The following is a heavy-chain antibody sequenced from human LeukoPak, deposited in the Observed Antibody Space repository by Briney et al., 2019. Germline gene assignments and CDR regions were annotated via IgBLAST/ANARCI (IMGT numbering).Heavy chain of an antibody. CDR3: ARWYSSGWYSDY. Sequence: GGSLRLSCSASGFSFSTYSMIWVRQAPGKGLEWVSSVSGTSEYIYYADSVRGRFTISRDNAKNTVYLQMNSLRAEDTAVYYCARWYSSGWYSDYWGQGTLVTVSS. V-gene: IGHV3-21*06. CDR1: GFSFSTYS. CDR2: VSGTSEYI. J-gene: IGHJ4*02. D-gene: IGHD6-19*01.